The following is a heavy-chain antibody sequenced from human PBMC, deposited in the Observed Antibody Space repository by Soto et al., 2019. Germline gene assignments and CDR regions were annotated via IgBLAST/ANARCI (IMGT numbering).Heavy chain of an antibody. CDR1: GGSISSSSYY. CDR3: ARTKQLGGYYYYYYGMDV. D-gene: IGHD6-6*01. CDR2: IYYSGST. Sequence: PSETLSLTCTVSGGSISSSSYYWGWIRQPPGKGLEWIGSIYYSGSTYYNPSLKSRVTISVDTSKNHFSLKLSSVTAADTAVYYCARTKQLGGYYYYYYGMDVWGQGTTVTSP. V-gene: IGHV4-39*01. J-gene: IGHJ6*02.